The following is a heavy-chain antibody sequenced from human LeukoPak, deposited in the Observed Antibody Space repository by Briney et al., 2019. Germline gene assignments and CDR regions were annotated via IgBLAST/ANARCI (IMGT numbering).Heavy chain of an antibody. CDR3: ATAPYYYDSSVYYYVSFFDF. V-gene: IGHV4-39*01. CDR1: GGSISSSSYF. CDR2: FHYSGST. D-gene: IGHD3-22*01. J-gene: IGHJ5*01. Sequence: SETLSLTCSVSGGSISSSSYFWGWIRQPPGRGLEWIGSFHYSGSTYYNPSLKSRVSISVDTSKNQFSLKLSSVTAADTAVYFCATAPYYYDSSVYYYVSFFDFWGQGTLVTVSS.